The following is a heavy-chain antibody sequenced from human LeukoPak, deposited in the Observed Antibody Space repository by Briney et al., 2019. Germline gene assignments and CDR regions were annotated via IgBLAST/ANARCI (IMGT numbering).Heavy chain of an antibody. Sequence: SETLSLTCAVYGGSFSGYYWSWIRQPPGKGLEWIGEINHSGSTNYNPSLKSRATISVDTSKNQFSLKLSSVTAADTAVYYCARGRQLELLRYFDWLTYYFDYWGQGTLVTVSS. CDR2: INHSGST. CDR3: ARGRQLELLRYFDWLTYYFDY. V-gene: IGHV4-34*01. CDR1: GGSFSGYY. J-gene: IGHJ4*02. D-gene: IGHD3-9*01.